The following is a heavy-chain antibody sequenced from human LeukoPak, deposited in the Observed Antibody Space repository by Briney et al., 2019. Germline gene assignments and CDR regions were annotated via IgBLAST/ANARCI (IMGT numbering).Heavy chain of an antibody. D-gene: IGHD1-26*01. CDR2: VFYSGPT. J-gene: IGHJ4*02. Sequence: LETLSLTCTVSGDSIDSYYWSWIRQPPGEGLQWIGYVFYSGPTNYDASLKSRVAMSVDRSKNQFSLKLTSVSAADTAVYYCAGRSARYFDSWGQGTPVTVSS. CDR1: GDSIDSYY. V-gene: IGHV4-59*01. CDR3: AGRSARYFDS.